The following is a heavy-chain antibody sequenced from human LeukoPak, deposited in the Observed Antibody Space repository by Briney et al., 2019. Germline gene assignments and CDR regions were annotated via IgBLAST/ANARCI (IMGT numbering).Heavy chain of an antibody. CDR2: IYWNDDK. J-gene: IGHJ4*02. CDR1: GFSLSTSGVG. Sequence: SGPTLVNPTQTLTLTCTFSGFSLSTSGVGVGWIRQPPGKALEWLALIYWNDDKRYSPSLKSRLTITKDTSKNQVVLTMTNMDPVDTATYYCAHRSQVLVGATALYYFDYWGQGTLVTVSS. V-gene: IGHV2-5*01. CDR3: AHRSQVLVGATALYYFDY. D-gene: IGHD1-26*01.